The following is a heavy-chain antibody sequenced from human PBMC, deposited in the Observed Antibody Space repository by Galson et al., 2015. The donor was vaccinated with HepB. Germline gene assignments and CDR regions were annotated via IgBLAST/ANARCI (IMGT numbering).Heavy chain of an antibody. J-gene: IGHJ4*02. D-gene: IGHD3-22*01. V-gene: IGHV4-30-4*01. CDR1: GGSISSGDYY. CDR2: IYYSGST. Sequence: TLSLTCTVSGGSISSGDYYWSWIRQPPGKGLEWIGYIYYSGSTYYNPSLKSRVTISVDTSKNQFSLKLSSVTAADTAVYYCAGSYDSSGYAVDYWGQGTLVTVSS. CDR3: AGSYDSSGYAVDY.